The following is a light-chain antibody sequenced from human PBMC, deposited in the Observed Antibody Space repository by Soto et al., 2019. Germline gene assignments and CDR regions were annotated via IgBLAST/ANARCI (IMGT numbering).Light chain of an antibody. CDR3: AAWYDSLNGHVV. J-gene: IGLJ2*01. CDR1: NSNIGSNT. Sequence: QSVLTQPPSASGTPGQRVSISCSGSNSNIGSNTVNWYQQLPRTAPKLLIYSNNQRPSGVPDRFSGSKSGTSASLAIGGLQSEDEADYYCAAWYDSLNGHVVFGGGTKVTVL. CDR2: SNN. V-gene: IGLV1-44*01.